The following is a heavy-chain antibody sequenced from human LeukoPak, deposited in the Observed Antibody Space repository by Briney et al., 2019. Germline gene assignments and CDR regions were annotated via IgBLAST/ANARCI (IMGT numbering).Heavy chain of an antibody. Sequence: NPSETLSLTCTVSGGSISSYYWSWIRQPPGKGLEWIGYIYTSGSTNYNPSLKSRVTISVDTSKNQFSLKLSSVTAADTAVYYCARGGSIAVANYYYYMDVWGKGTTVTVSS. D-gene: IGHD6-19*01. J-gene: IGHJ6*03. CDR1: GGSISSYY. V-gene: IGHV4-4*09. CDR2: IYTSGST. CDR3: ARGGSIAVANYYYYMDV.